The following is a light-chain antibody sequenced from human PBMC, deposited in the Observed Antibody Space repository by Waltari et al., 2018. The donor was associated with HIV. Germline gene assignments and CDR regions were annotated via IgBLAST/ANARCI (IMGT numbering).Light chain of an antibody. CDR2: GVT. Sequence: QSALTQPDSVSGSPGQSLTISCTGTNRNIDFFNLVPWYRQYPGQAPHPIIYGVTSRPSGISSRFSGSKSGNTASLTISGLQVDDEADYYCNSYASDDTVVFGGGTKLTVL. CDR1: NRNIDFFNL. V-gene: IGLV2-14*01. CDR3: NSYASDDTVV. J-gene: IGLJ2*01.